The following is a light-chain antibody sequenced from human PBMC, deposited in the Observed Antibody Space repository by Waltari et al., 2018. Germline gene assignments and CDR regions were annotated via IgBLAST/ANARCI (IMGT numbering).Light chain of an antibody. CDR3: LVWHSTIDHQGV. CDR2: YDS. CDR1: NIGSKR. V-gene: IGLV3-21*04. Sequence: SYVVTQSPSVSVAPGETARITCGGDNIGSKRVHLYQQRPGQAPVLVIYYDSDRPSGIPERFSGSNSGNTATLTISWVEAEDEADYYCLVWHSTIDHQGVFGGGTKLTVL. J-gene: IGLJ2*01.